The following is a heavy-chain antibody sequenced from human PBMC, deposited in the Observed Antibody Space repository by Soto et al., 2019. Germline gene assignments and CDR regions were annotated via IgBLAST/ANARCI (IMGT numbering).Heavy chain of an antibody. CDR3: ARESWANPDY. CDR2: ISDRDRGSVT. V-gene: IGHV3-11*01. D-gene: IGHD3-10*01. CDR1: GFTLSDHF. Sequence: QVQLVESGGGLVKPGGSLRLSCAASGFTLSDHFMSWIRQAPGKGLEWVSYISDRDRGSVTRYGDSVKGRFTISRDNAKNSLYLQMNSLRVEDTAVYYCARESWANPDYWGQGTLVTVSS. J-gene: IGHJ4*02.